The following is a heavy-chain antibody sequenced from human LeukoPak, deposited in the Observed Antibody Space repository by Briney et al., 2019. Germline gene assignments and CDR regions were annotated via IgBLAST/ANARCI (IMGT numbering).Heavy chain of an antibody. J-gene: IGHJ6*02. V-gene: IGHV3-66*01. CDR1: RFTVSSNY. CDR3: ARGPRGYYYPLYYYYGMDV. Sequence: GGSLRLSCATSRFTVSSNYMSWVRQAPGKGLEWVSVIYSGGSTYYADSVKGRFTISRDNSKNTLYLQMNSLRAEDTAVYYCARGPRGYYYPLYYYYGMDVWGQGTTVTVSS. CDR2: IYSGGST. D-gene: IGHD3-22*01.